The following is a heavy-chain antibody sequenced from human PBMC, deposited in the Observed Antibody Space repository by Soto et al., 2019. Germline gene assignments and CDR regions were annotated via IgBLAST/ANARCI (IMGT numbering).Heavy chain of an antibody. Sequence: SETLSLTCAVYGGSFSGYYWSWIRQPPGKGLEWIGEINHSGSTNYNPSLKSRVTISVDTSKNQFSLKLSSVTAADTAVYYCASLDWFDPWGQGTLVTVSS. J-gene: IGHJ5*02. V-gene: IGHV4-34*01. CDR2: INHSGST. CDR1: GGSFSGYY. CDR3: ASLDWFDP.